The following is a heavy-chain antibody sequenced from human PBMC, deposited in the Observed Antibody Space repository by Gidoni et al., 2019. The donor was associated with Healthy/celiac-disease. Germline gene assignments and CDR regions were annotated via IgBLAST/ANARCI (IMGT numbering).Heavy chain of an antibody. CDR3: ARDYGDYDGGYYFDY. V-gene: IGHV1-18*01. Sequence: QVQLVQSGAEVKKPGASVKFSCTASGSTFTSYGISWVRQPPGQGLEWMGWISAYKGNTNYAQKLQGRVTMTTDTSTSTAYMELRSLRSDDTAVYYCARDYGDYDGGYYFDYWGQGTLVTVSS. J-gene: IGHJ4*02. CDR1: GSTFTSYG. D-gene: IGHD4-17*01. CDR2: ISAYKGNT.